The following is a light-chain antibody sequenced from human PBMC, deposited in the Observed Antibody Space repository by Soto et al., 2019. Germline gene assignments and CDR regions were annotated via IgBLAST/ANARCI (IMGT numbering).Light chain of an antibody. V-gene: IGKV1-33*01. CDR3: QQYDDRQMT. CDR2: DAS. J-gene: IGKJ5*01. Sequence: IQMTQSPSSLSASVGHRVTITCQASQDIDKFLNGYQQKPGKPPKLLIDDASNLATGGPSRFSGRGSGTDFTFTIISLQPEDVAAYYCQQYDDRQMTFGQGTRVDIK. CDR1: QDIDKF.